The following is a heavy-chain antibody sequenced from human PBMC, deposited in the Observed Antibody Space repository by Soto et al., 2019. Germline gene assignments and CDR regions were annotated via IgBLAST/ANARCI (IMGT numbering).Heavy chain of an antibody. CDR3: AKDQNQLLSLGVFDY. CDR2: ISWNSGSI. Sequence: EVQLVESGGGLVQPGRSLRLSCAASGFTFDDYAMHWVRQAPGKGLEWVSGISWNSGSIGYADSVKGRFTISRDNAKNSLYLQMNSLRAEDTALYYCAKDQNQLLSLGVFDYWGQGTLVTVSS. V-gene: IGHV3-9*01. CDR1: GFTFDDYA. J-gene: IGHJ4*02. D-gene: IGHD2-2*01.